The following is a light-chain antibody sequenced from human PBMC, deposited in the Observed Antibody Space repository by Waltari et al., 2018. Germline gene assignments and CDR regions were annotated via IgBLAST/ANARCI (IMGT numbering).Light chain of an antibody. V-gene: IGKV3-20*01. CDR3: QQYSASPHVT. Sequence: VLTQSPGTLSLSPGERATLSCRASQRVSGNYLAWYQQKPGQSPRLLIYDTSTRATGSPDRVRGSGSGTDFTLTINRLEPEDFAVYFCQQYSASPHVTFGQGTRLEIK. CDR1: QRVSGNY. CDR2: DTS. J-gene: IGKJ5*01.